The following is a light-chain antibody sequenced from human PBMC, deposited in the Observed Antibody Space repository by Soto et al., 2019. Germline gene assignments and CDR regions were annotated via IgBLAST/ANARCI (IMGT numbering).Light chain of an antibody. Sequence: QSALTHPLSVSWSPGHAVTISCTGTSSDVGGYDYVSWYQQHPGKAPKLMIYDVSKRPSGVPDRFSGSKSGNTASLTISGLQAEDEADYYCCSYAGSSNYVFGTGTKVTAL. J-gene: IGLJ1*01. CDR3: CSYAGSSNYV. CDR1: SSDVGGYDY. CDR2: DVS. V-gene: IGLV2-11*01.